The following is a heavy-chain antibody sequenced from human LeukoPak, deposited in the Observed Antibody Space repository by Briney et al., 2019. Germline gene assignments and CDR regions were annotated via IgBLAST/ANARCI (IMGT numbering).Heavy chain of an antibody. CDR2: ISAYNGNT. J-gene: IGHJ5*02. V-gene: IGHV1-18*04. CDR1: GYTFTSYG. CDR3: ARVYYYGSGSYYNDNWFDP. Sequence: ASVKLSCKASGYTFTSYGISWVRQAPGQGLEWMGWISAYNGNTNYAQKLQGRVTMTTDTSTSTAYMELRSLRSDDTAVYYCARVYYYGSGSYYNDNWFDPWGQGTLVTVSS. D-gene: IGHD3-10*01.